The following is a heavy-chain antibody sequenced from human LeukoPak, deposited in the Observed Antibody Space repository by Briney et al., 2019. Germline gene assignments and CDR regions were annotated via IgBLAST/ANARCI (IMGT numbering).Heavy chain of an antibody. V-gene: IGHV3-66*01. CDR1: GFIFSSYS. D-gene: IGHD5-18*01. Sequence: GGSLRLSCAASGFIFSSYSMSWVRQAPGKGLEWVSVIYSGGSTYYADSVKGRFTISRDNSKNTLYLQMNSLRAEDTAVYYCARGYRAMAEFDYWGQGTLVTVSS. J-gene: IGHJ4*02. CDR2: IYSGGST. CDR3: ARGYRAMAEFDY.